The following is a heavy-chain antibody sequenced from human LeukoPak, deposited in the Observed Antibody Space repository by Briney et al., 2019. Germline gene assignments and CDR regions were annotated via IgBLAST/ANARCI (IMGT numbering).Heavy chain of an antibody. CDR3: ARSHISGWLTPDC. D-gene: IGHD6-19*01. Sequence: PSETLSLTCTVSGGSISSSSYYWGWIRQPPGKGLEWIGNIYYSGNTFYNPSLKSRVSIFLDTSKNQFSLKLTSVTAAETAVYYCARSHISGWLTPDCWGQGTLVTVSS. CDR2: IYYSGNT. J-gene: IGHJ4*02. V-gene: IGHV4-39*01. CDR1: GGSISSSSYY.